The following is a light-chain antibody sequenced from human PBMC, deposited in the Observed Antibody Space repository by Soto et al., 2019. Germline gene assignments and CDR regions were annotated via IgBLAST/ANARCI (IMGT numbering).Light chain of an antibody. CDR1: SSDVGSHNY. V-gene: IGLV2-14*01. CDR3: SSYSSTSTPYV. J-gene: IGLJ1*01. Sequence: QSALTQSASVSGSPGQSITISCTGTSSDVGSHNYVSWYQQHPGKAPKLIIFEVNSRPSGVSNRFSGSKSGSAASMTISGLQAEDEADYYCSSYSSTSTPYVFGGGTKVTVL. CDR2: EVN.